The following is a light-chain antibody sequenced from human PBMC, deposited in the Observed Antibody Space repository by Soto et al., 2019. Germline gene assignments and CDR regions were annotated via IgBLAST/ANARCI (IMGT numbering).Light chain of an antibody. CDR1: QSVLYRSNNKNH. Sequence: DIVMTQSPDSLTVSLGERATINCKSSQSVLYRSNNKNHLAWYQQKPGQPPKLLIYWASTRESGVPDRFSGSGSGTDFTLTISSLQAEDVAVYYCKQYYSIPWTFGQGTKVEIK. CDR2: WAS. CDR3: KQYYSIPWT. V-gene: IGKV4-1*01. J-gene: IGKJ1*01.